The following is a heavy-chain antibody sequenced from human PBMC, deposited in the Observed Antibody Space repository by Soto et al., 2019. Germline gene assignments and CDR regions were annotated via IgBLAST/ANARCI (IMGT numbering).Heavy chain of an antibody. CDR3: VRESYYDGTLGAFDI. CDR1: GFTFSTYA. Sequence: QVQLEESGGGVVQPGRSLRLSCAASGFTFSTYAMQWVRQAPGKGLEWVAVISYDERQKYYADSVKGRFTISRDNSKDTVYLQMNSLRTEDTAVYYCVRESYYDGTLGAFDIWGQGTMVTVSS. D-gene: IGHD3-22*01. V-gene: IGHV3-30*04. CDR2: ISYDERQK. J-gene: IGHJ3*02.